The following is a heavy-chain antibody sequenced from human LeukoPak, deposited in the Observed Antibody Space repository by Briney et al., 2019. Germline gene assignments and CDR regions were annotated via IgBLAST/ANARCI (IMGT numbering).Heavy chain of an antibody. CDR1: GGSISSYY. Sequence: PSETLSLTCTVSGGSISSYYWSWIRQPPGKGLEWIGYIYYSGSTNYNPSLKSRVTISVDTSKNQFSLKLSSVTAADTAVYYCAREGPGGPSDNAFDIWGQGTMVTVSS. V-gene: IGHV4-59*01. J-gene: IGHJ3*02. CDR2: IYYSGST. D-gene: IGHD3-10*01. CDR3: AREGPGGPSDNAFDI.